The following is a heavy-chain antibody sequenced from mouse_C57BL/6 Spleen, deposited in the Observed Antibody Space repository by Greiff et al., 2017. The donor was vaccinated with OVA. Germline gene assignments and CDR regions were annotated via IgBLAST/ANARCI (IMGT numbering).Heavy chain of an antibody. CDR3: ARKDYGSRFAMDY. CDR2: IYPRSGNT. Sequence: VQLQQSGAELARPGASVKLSCKASGYTFTSYGISWVKQRTGQGLEWIGEIYPRSGNTYYHEKFKGKDTLTADKSSSTAYMELRSLTSEDSAVYFCARKDYGSRFAMDYWGQGTSVTVSS. V-gene: IGHV1-81*01. CDR1: GYTFTSYG. J-gene: IGHJ4*01. D-gene: IGHD1-1*01.